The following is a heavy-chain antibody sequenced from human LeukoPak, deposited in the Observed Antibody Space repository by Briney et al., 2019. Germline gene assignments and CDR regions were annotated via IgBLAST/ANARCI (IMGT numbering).Heavy chain of an antibody. V-gene: IGHV3-7*01. CDR1: GFTFNTYW. CDR3: VRENWDDY. D-gene: IGHD7-27*01. Sequence: PGGSLRLSCAASGFTFNTYWMSWVRQAPGMGLEWVANIGPDGSATHYVDSVKGRFTISRDNARNSLYLHMSSLRVEDTALYYCVRENWDDYWGQGTLVTVSS. J-gene: IGHJ4*02. CDR2: IGPDGSAT.